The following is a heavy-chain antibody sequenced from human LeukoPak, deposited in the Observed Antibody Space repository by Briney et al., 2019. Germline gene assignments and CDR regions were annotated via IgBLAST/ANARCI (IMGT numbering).Heavy chain of an antibody. CDR1: GFTFSSYW. J-gene: IGHJ4*02. CDR3: AKDYYYDSSGYFDY. V-gene: IGHV3-74*01. D-gene: IGHD3-22*01. CDR2: VNSDGSST. Sequence: GGSLRLSCAASGFTFSSYWMHWVRQAPGKGLVWVSRVNSDGSSTSYADSVKGRFTIPRDNAKNTLYLQMNSLRAEDTAVYYCAKDYYYDSSGYFDYWGQGTLVTVSS.